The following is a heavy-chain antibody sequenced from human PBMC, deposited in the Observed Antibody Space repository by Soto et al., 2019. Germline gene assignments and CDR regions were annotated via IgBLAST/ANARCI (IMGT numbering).Heavy chain of an antibody. CDR3: ARGLQWELLSWFDP. CDR2: MNPNSGNT. CDR1: GYTFTSYD. D-gene: IGHD1-26*01. Sequence: QVQLVQSGAEVKKPGASVKVSCKASGYTFTSYDINWVRQATGQGLEWMGWMNPNSGNTGYAQKFQGRVTMTRNTSMSTAYMELSSLRSEDTAVYYCARGLQWELLSWFDPWGQGTLVTVSS. V-gene: IGHV1-8*01. J-gene: IGHJ5*02.